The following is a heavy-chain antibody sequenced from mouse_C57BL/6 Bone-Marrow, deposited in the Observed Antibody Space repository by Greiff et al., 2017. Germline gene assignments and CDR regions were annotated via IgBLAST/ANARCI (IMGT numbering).Heavy chain of an antibody. CDR1: GYTFTSYW. J-gene: IGHJ3*01. D-gene: IGHD4-1*01. Sequence: VQLQQPGAELVMPGASVKLSCKASGYTFTSYWMHWVKQRPGQGLEWIGEIDPSDSYTNYNQKFKGKSTLTVDKSSSTAYMQLSSLTSEDSAVYCCARKRGTGTPFAYWGQGTLVTVSA. CDR2: IDPSDSYT. CDR3: ARKRGTGTPFAY. V-gene: IGHV1-69*01.